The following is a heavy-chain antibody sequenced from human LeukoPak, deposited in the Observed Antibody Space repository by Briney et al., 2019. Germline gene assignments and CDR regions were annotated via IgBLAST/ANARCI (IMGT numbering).Heavy chain of an antibody. CDR3: ARVPAAGTAANWFDP. CDR1: GGSFSGYY. J-gene: IGHJ5*02. V-gene: IGHV4-34*01. D-gene: IGHD6-13*01. Sequence: SETLSLTCAVYGGSFSGYYWSWIRQPPGKGLEWIGEINHSGSTNYNPSLKSRVTISVDTSKNQFSLKLSSVTAADTAVYYCARVPAAGTAANWFDPWGQGTLVTVSS. CDR2: INHSGST.